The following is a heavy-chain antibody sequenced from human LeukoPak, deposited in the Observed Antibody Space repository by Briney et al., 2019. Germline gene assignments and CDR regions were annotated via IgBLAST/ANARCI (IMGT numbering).Heavy chain of an antibody. CDR3: ARVVYSNEFDY. CDR2: IWYDGSNK. D-gene: IGHD4-11*01. CDR1: GFTFSSYG. Sequence: GGSLRLSCAASGFTFSSYGMHWVRQAPGKGLEWVAVIWYDGSNKYYADSVKDRFTISRDNSKNTLYLQMNSLRAVDTAVYYCARVVYSNEFDYWGQGPLVTVSS. V-gene: IGHV3-33*01. J-gene: IGHJ4*02.